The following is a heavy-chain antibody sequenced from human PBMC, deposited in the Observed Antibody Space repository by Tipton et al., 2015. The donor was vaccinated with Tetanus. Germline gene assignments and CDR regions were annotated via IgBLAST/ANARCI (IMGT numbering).Heavy chain of an antibody. V-gene: IGHV3-7*01. CDR3: ARDSTYLFDY. J-gene: IGHJ4*02. CDR1: GFTLTTYS. Sequence: SLRLSCAASGFTLTTYSINWFRQAPGKGLEWVANIKQDGSAKYYVDSVKGRFTISRDNAKNSLYLQMNSLRAEDTAVYYCARDSTYLFDYWGQGPLVTVSS. D-gene: IGHD2-2*01. CDR2: IKQDGSAK.